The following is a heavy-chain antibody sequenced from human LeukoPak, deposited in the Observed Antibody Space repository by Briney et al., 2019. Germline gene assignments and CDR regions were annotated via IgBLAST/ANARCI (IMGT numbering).Heavy chain of an antibody. V-gene: IGHV4-39*01. CDR2: IYYSGST. CDR3: ARHKRLHCSGDSCYSGWYFDL. D-gene: IGHD2-15*01. CDR1: GGSISSSSYY. Sequence: SETLSLTCTVSGGSISSSSYYWGWIRQPPGKGLEWIGSIYYSGSTYYNPSLKSRVTISVDTSKNQFSLKLSSVTAADTAVYYSARHKRLHCSGDSCYSGWYFDLWGRGTLVTVSS. J-gene: IGHJ2*01.